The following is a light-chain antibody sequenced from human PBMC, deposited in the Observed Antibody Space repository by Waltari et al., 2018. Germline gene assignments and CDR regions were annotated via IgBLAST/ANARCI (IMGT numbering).Light chain of an antibody. J-gene: IGLJ3*02. V-gene: IGLV7-46*01. Sequence: QAVVTQEPSLTLYPGGTVTLTCDSNTGAVTRGHYFYWFQQKPGQAPRILIYDTDHKHSWAPARFSGSLLGGKAALTLSGAQPEDEAEYYCLLSYRGAWVFGGGTRLTVL. CDR1: TGAVTRGHY. CDR3: LLSYRGAWV. CDR2: DTD.